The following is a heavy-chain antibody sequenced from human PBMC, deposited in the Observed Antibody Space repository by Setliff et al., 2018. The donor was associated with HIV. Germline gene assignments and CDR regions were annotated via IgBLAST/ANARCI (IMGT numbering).Heavy chain of an antibody. CDR3: AHSHIWFDELSVFQN. J-gene: IGHJ4*02. V-gene: IGHV2-5*02. Sequence: SGPTLVNPTQTLTLTCTFSGFSPSTSGVGVGWIRQPPGKALEWLALIYWDDDKRYSPSLKSRLTITKDTSRNQVVLTMTNMDPVDTATYYCAHSHIWFDELSVFQNWCQGTLVTVSS. D-gene: IGHD3-10*01. CDR2: IYWDDDK. CDR1: GFSPSTSGVG.